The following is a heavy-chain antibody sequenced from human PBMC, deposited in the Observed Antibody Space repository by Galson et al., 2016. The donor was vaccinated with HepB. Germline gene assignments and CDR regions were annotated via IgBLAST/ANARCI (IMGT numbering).Heavy chain of an antibody. V-gene: IGHV3-30*03. CDR3: ARSGREAAGFDY. J-gene: IGHJ4*02. CDR2: ISYDGSNK. CDR1: GFTFSSYG. D-gene: IGHD6-13*01. Sequence: SLRLSCAASGFTFSSYGMHWVRQAPGKGLEWVAVISYDGSNKYYADSVKGRFTISRDNSKNTLHLQMNSLRGEDTAVYYCARSGREAAGFDYWGQGTPVTVSS.